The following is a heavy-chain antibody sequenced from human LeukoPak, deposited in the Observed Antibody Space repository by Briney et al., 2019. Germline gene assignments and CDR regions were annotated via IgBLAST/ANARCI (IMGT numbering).Heavy chain of an antibody. CDR1: GGSISGYY. CDR2: IYYSGST. D-gene: IGHD3-10*01. CDR3: TRGPWGSGSYAAMDV. J-gene: IGHJ6*03. Sequence: SETLSLTCTVSGGSISGYYWSWIRQPPGKGLDWIGYIYYSGSTNYHPSLKSRVTISVDTSKNQFSLRLASVTAADTAVYYCTRGPWGSGSYAAMDVWGKGTTVTVSS. V-gene: IGHV4-59*01.